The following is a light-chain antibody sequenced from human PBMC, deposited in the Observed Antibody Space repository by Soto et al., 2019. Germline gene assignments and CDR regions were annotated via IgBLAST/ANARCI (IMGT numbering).Light chain of an antibody. J-gene: IGKJ5*01. Sequence: EIVLTQSPATLSLSPGERATLSCRAAQSVGTRLAWYQHKTGQAPRLLIYDASNRATGIPARFSGSGSGTDFTLTISSLEPEDFAVYYCQQRSNWPPTFGQGTRLEIK. V-gene: IGKV3-11*01. CDR2: DAS. CDR3: QQRSNWPPT. CDR1: QSVGTR.